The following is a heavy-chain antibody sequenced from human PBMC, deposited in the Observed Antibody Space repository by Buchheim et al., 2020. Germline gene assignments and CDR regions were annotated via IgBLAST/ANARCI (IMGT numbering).Heavy chain of an antibody. J-gene: IGHJ5*02. CDR1: GFTFSAYT. D-gene: IGHD5-12*01. V-gene: IGHV3-30*04. CDR2: ISRDGKNK. Sequence: QVQLVESGGGVVQPGKSLRASCAASGFTFSAYTMHWVRQAPGKGLEWVAVISRDGKNKYYTDSVKGRFTVSRDNSKNTLYLQMNNLRTEDTAVYYCARDLGYSQSGYDYPESWGQGTL. CDR3: ARDLGYSQSGYDYPES.